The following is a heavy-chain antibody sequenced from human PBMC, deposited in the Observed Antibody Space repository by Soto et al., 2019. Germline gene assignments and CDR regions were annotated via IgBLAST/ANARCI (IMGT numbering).Heavy chain of an antibody. Sequence: QVQLVQSGAEVKEPGDSVRVSCEAPGYTFTAYYKPWVRQAPGQGLGWMGWINPKFGDTTYAQDFQGRVSMTRDMSISTVYMELSRLTSDDTAIYYCARNMDYYYGRGSGNGHGVWGQGTTVTVFS. V-gene: IGHV1-2*02. CDR1: GYTFTAYY. J-gene: IGHJ6*02. D-gene: IGHD3-10*02. CDR3: ARNMDYYYGRGSGNGHGV. CDR2: INPKFGDT.